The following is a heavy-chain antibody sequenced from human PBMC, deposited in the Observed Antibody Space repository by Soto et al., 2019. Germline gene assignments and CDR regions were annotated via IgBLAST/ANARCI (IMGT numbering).Heavy chain of an antibody. J-gene: IGHJ5*02. Sequence: ASVKVSCKASGYTFTSYGISWVRQAPGQGLEWMGWISANSGNTGYAQKFQGRVTMTRNTSISTAYMELSSLRSEDTAVYYCARVNGGYYDFWSGHRRYNWFDPWGQGTLVTVSS. CDR2: ISANSGNT. CDR1: GYTFTSYG. V-gene: IGHV1-8*02. D-gene: IGHD3-3*01. CDR3: ARVNGGYYDFWSGHRRYNWFDP.